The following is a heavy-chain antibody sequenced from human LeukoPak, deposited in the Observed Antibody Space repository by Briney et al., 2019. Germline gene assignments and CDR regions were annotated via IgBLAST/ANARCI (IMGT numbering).Heavy chain of an antibody. CDR2: ISYDGSNK. Sequence: PGGSLRLSCAASGFTFSSYGMHWVRQAPGKGLEWVAVISYDGSNKYYADSVKGRFTISRDNSKNTLYLQMNSLRAEDTAVYYCAKDRTDGWHYYYYYMDVWGKGTTVTVSS. CDR1: GFTFSSYG. D-gene: IGHD2-8*01. J-gene: IGHJ6*03. V-gene: IGHV3-30*18. CDR3: AKDRTDGWHYYYYYMDV.